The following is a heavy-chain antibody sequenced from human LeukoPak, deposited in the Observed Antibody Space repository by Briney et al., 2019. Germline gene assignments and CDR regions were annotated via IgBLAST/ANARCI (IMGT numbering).Heavy chain of an antibody. J-gene: IGHJ4*02. CDR2: ISSSGSTI. D-gene: IGHD3-10*01. Sequence: PGGSLRLSCAASGFTFSSYEMNWVRQAPGKGLEWVSSISSSGSTIYYADSVKGRFTISRDNAKNSLYLQMNSLRAEDTAVYYCARGGTMVRGVMFYWGQGTLVTVSS. CDR1: GFTFSSYE. V-gene: IGHV3-48*03. CDR3: ARGGTMVRGVMFY.